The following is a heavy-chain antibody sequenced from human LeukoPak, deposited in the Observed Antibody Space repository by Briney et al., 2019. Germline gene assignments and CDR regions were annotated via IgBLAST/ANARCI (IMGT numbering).Heavy chain of an antibody. J-gene: IGHJ5*02. CDR1: GYTFTSYG. V-gene: IGHV1-18*01. CDR2: ISAYNGNT. Sequence: ASVKVSCKASGYTFTSYGISWVRQAPGQGLEWMGWISAYNGNTNYAQKLQGRVTMTTDTSTSTAYMELRSLRSDDTAVYYCARSRPSPRVTLQGRRAWFDPWGQGTLVTVSS. CDR3: ARSRPSPRVTLQGRRAWFDP. D-gene: IGHD2-15*01.